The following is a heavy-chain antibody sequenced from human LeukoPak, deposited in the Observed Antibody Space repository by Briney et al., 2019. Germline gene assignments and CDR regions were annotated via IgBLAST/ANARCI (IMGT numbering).Heavy chain of an antibody. Sequence: ASVKVSCKASGYTFTYCGINWVRQAPGQGLEWMGWISAYNGKTKFAQSLQGRFTMTTDTSTSTAYMELRSLDSDATAIYYCARWDRAAASTFDYWGQGTLVTVSS. D-gene: IGHD6-13*01. CDR3: ARWDRAAASTFDY. CDR2: ISAYNGKT. CDR1: GYTFTYCG. J-gene: IGHJ4*02. V-gene: IGHV1-18*01.